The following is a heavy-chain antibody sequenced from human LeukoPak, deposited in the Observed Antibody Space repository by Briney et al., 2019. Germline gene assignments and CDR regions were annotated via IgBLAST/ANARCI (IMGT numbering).Heavy chain of an antibody. D-gene: IGHD6-6*01. CDR3: ARVEIAARSIDY. CDR1: GFPFSSYP. Sequence: PGGSLRLSCAGSGFPFSSYPISWVRQPPGKGLEWVSAITASGDSTYSADSVKGRFTISRDNSKNTLYLQMNSLRAEDTAVYYCARVEIAARSIDYWGQGTLVTVSS. V-gene: IGHV3-23*01. CDR2: ITASGDST. J-gene: IGHJ4*02.